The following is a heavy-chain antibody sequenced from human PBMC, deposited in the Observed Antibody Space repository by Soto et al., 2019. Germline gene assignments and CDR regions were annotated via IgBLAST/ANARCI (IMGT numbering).Heavy chain of an antibody. CDR3: AKWGWYTSSSRSDC. Sequence: QVQLVESGGGVVQPGTSLRLSCSASGFTLSGVDMHWVRQAPGKGLEWVAVMSYDGRNQYYADSVKGRFTVSRDSSKSTLYLQMNILRTEDAAVYYCAKWGWYTSSSRSDCWGQGTLVTVSS. V-gene: IGHV3-30*18. D-gene: IGHD6-6*01. J-gene: IGHJ4*02. CDR2: MSYDGRNQ. CDR1: GFTLSGVD.